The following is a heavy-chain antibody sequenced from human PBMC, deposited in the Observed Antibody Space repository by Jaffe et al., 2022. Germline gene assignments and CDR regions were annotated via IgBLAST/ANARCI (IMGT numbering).Heavy chain of an antibody. CDR2: ISSSGSTI. J-gene: IGHJ4*02. Sequence: EVQLVESGGGLVQPGGSLRLSCAASGFTFSSYEMNWVRQAPGKGLEWVSYISSSGSTIYYADSVKGRFTISRDNAKNSLYLQMNSLRAEDTAVYYCARDRGSGDYDCGGDCYPYYFDYWGQGTLVTVSS. D-gene: IGHD2-21*02. V-gene: IGHV3-48*03. CDR3: ARDRGSGDYDCGGDCYPYYFDY. CDR1: GFTFSSYE.